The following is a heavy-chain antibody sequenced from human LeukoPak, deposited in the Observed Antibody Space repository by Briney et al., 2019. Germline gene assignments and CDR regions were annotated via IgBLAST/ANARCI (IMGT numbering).Heavy chain of an antibody. V-gene: IGHV1-24*01. J-gene: IGHJ3*02. D-gene: IGHD3-22*01. Sequence: GASVKVSCKVSGYTLTELSMHWVRQAPGKGLGWMGGFDPEDGETIYAQKFQGRVTMTEDTSTDTAYMELSSLRSEDTAVYYCATDRLDSSVQFPVAFDIWGQGTMVTVSS. CDR3: ATDRLDSSVQFPVAFDI. CDR2: FDPEDGET. CDR1: GYTLTELS.